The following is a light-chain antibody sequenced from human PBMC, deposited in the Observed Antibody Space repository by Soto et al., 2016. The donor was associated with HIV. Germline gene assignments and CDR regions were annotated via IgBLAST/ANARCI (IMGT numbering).Light chain of an antibody. J-gene: IGLJ2*01. CDR1: KLGDKY. CDR2: QDT. V-gene: IGLV3-1*01. Sequence: SYELTQPPSVSVSPGQTATITCSGDKLGDKYVCWYQQKPGQSPALLIYQDTIRPSGIPERFSGSNSGNTATLTISGTQAMDEADYYCQAWDSSTAVVFGGGTKLTVL. CDR3: QAWDSSTAVV.